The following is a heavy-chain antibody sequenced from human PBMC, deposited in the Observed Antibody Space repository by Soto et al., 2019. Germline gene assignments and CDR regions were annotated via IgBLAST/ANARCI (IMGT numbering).Heavy chain of an antibody. Sequence: NPGGSLRLSCAASGFTFSSYSMNWVRQAPGKGLEWVSSISSSSSYIYYADSVKGRFTISRDNAKNSLYLQMNSLRAEDTAVYYCARDMYSSSGWFDPWGQGTLVTVSS. CDR2: ISSSSSYI. J-gene: IGHJ5*02. CDR1: GFTFSSYS. V-gene: IGHV3-21*01. D-gene: IGHD6-6*01. CDR3: ARDMYSSSGWFDP.